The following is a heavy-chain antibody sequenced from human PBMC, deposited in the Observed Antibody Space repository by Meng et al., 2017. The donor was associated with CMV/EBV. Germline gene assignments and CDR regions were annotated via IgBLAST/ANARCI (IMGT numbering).Heavy chain of an antibody. CDR2: IIPIFGTA. CDR3: ARSIPDEAIAGQETGWFDP. CDR1: GGTFSSYA. D-gene: IGHD6-13*01. V-gene: IGHV1-69*05. J-gene: IGHJ5*02. Sequence: SVKVSCKASGGTFSSYAISWVRQAPGQGLEWMGGIIPIFGTANYAQKFQGRVTITTDESTSTAYMELSSLRSEDTAVYYCARSIPDEAIAGQETGWFDPWGQGTLVTVSS.